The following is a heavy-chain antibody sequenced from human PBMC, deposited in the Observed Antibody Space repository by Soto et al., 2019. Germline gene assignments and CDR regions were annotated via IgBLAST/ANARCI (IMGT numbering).Heavy chain of an antibody. D-gene: IGHD3-3*01. Sequence: PGGSLRLSCAASGFTFSSYWMHWVRQAPGKGLVWVSRINSDGSSTSYANSVKGRFTISRDNAKNTLYLQMNSLRAEDTAVYYCARSNPIITIFGVVTTDYGMDVWGQGTTVTVSS. CDR1: GFTFSSYW. CDR3: ARSNPIITIFGVVTTDYGMDV. V-gene: IGHV3-74*01. CDR2: INSDGSST. J-gene: IGHJ6*02.